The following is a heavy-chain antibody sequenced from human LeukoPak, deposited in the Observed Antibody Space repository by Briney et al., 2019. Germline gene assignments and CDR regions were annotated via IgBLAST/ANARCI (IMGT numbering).Heavy chain of an antibody. CDR2: IYSGGST. D-gene: IGHD4-17*01. CDR3: ARDTVTTFRFRDYYYYGMDV. Sequence: GGSLRLSCAASGFTVSTNYMNWVREAPGKGLEWVSVIYSGGSTYYADSVKGRFTISRDNFKNTLYLQMNSLRAEDTAVYYCARDTVTTFRFRDYYYYGMDVCGQGTTVTVSS. CDR1: GFTVSTNY. V-gene: IGHV3-53*01. J-gene: IGHJ6*02.